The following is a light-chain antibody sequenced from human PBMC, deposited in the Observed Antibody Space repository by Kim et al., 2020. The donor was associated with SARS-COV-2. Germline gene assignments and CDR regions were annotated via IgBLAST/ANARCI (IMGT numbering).Light chain of an antibody. CDR2: GAS. CDR3: QHYGSLMYT. CDR1: QSVSSSY. Sequence: LSPAERATLSCRASQSVSSSYLAWYQQKPGQAPRLLIYGASSRATGIPDMFGGSGSGTDFTLTISRLEPEDFAVYYCQHYGSLMYTFGQGTKLEI. J-gene: IGKJ2*01. V-gene: IGKV3-20*01.